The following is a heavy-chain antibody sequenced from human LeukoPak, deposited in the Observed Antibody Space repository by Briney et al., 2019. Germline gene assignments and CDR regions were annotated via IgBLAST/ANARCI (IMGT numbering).Heavy chain of an antibody. CDR3: ARDGGVSGYDLLDY. V-gene: IGHV3-7*01. CDR1: GFTFSSFW. D-gene: IGHD5-12*01. CDR2: INQDGSEK. Sequence: GGPLRLSCAASGFTFSSFWMTWVRQAPGKGLEWVANINQDGSEKYYVDSVKGRFTISRDNAKNSVYLQMNSLRAEDTAVYYCARDGGVSGYDLLDYWGQGTLVTVSS. J-gene: IGHJ4*02.